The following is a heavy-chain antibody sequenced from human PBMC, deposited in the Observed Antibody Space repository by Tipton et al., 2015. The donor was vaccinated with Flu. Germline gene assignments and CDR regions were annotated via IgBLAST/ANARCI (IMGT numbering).Heavy chain of an antibody. CDR1: GGPISSYY. CDR2: IYYSGST. J-gene: IGHJ4*02. D-gene: IGHD2-15*01. Sequence: TLSLTCTVSGGPISSYYWSWIRQPPGKGLEWIGYIYYSGSTNYNPSPKSRVTISVDTSKNQFSLKLSSVTAADTAVYYCARGVLHFDYWGQGTLVTVSS. CDR3: ARGVLHFDY. V-gene: IGHV4-59*01.